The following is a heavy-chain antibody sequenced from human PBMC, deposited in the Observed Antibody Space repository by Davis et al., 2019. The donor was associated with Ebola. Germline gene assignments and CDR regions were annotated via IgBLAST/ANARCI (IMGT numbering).Heavy chain of an antibody. V-gene: IGHV3-7*01. CDR1: GYTFSRYW. Sequence: GESLKLSCAAYGYTFSRYWMSWVRQAPGKGLEWVANINPDGTDKNYVDSVKGRFTISRDNTKNSVYLQMNSLRGEDTAAYFCMDVETLSGGEGDWGQGTLVTVSS. CDR2: INPDGTDK. CDR3: MDVETLSGGEGD. D-gene: IGHD2-21*01. J-gene: IGHJ4*02.